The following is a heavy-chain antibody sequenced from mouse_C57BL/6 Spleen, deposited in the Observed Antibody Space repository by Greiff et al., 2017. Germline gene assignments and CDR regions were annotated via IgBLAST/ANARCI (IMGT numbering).Heavy chain of an antibody. Sequence: VMLVESGDGLVKPGGSLKLSCAASGFTFSSYAMSWVRQTPEKRLEWVAYISSGGDYIYYADTVKGRFTISRDNARNTLYLQMSSLKSEDTAMYYCTREGDYYGSSYEAWFAYWGQGTLVTVSA. D-gene: IGHD1-1*01. CDR2: ISSGGDYI. CDR3: TREGDYYGSSYEAWFAY. J-gene: IGHJ3*01. CDR1: GFTFSSYA. V-gene: IGHV5-9-1*02.